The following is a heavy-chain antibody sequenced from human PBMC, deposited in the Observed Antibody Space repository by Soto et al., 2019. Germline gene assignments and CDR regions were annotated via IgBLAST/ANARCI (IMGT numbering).Heavy chain of an antibody. CDR1: GYTFTSYD. CDR2: MNPNSGDT. V-gene: IGHV1-8*01. J-gene: IGHJ6*03. D-gene: IGHD3-10*01. Sequence: QVHLVQSGAEVKKPGASVKVSCKASGYTFTSYDINWVRQVAGQGLEWMGWMNPNSGDTAYAQEFQGRVTMFSNTSISIAYMELSSLRPADTAVYYCARGLKRLRAFGLKTYYYYYMEVWGKGTTVTLSS. CDR3: ARGLKRLRAFGLKTYYYYYMEV.